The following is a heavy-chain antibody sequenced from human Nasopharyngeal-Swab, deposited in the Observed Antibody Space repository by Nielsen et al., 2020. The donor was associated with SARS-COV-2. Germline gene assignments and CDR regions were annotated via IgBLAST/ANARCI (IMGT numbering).Heavy chain of an antibody. J-gene: IGHJ6*02. D-gene: IGHD3-16*02. Sequence: GSLRLSCTVSNGSINSYYWSWIRQPPGKGLEWIGYIYFSGSTSYNPSLKSQVTMSVDPSKNQFSLNLTSVTAADTAVYYCARVALGSYLRGRGMDVWGQGTTVTVSS. CDR2: IYFSGST. CDR3: ARVALGSYLRGRGMDV. V-gene: IGHV4-59*13. CDR1: NGSINSYY.